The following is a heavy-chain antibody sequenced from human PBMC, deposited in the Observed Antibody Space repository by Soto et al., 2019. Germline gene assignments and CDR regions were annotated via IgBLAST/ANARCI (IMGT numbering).Heavy chain of an antibody. CDR3: ARERKGYDFVGANWFDP. CDR1: GYTFTSYG. Sequence: QVQLVQSGAEVKKPGASVKVSCKASGYTFTSYGISWVRQAPGQGLEWMGWISAYNGNTNYAQKLQGRVTMTTDTSTSTDYMELRSLRSDDTAVYYCARERKGYDFVGANWFDPWGQGPLVTVSS. J-gene: IGHJ5*02. D-gene: IGHD5-12*01. CDR2: ISAYNGNT. V-gene: IGHV1-18*01.